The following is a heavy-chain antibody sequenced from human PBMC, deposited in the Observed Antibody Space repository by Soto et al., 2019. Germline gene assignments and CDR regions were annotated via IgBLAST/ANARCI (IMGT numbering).Heavy chain of an antibody. D-gene: IGHD2-2*01. CDR1: GGSISSGDYY. J-gene: IGHJ3*02. V-gene: IGHV4-30-4*02. CDR3: AKKYCTSTSCNDAFDI. Sequence: SETLSLTCTVSGGSISSGDYYWSWIRQPPGKGLEWIGYIYYSGSTYYNPSLKSRVTISVDTSKNQFSLRLSSVTAADTAVYYCAKKYCTSTSCNDAFDIWGQGTMVTVSS. CDR2: IYYSGST.